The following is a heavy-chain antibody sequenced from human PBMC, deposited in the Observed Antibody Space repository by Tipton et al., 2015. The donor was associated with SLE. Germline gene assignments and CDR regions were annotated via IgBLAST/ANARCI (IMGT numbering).Heavy chain of an antibody. CDR2: INPSGGST. D-gene: IGHD1-26*01. CDR3: AREGVGATSDY. J-gene: IGHJ4*02. CDR1: GYTFTSYY. V-gene: IGHV1-46*01. Sequence: VQLVQSGAEVKKPGASVKASCKASGYTFTSYYMHWVRQAPGQGLEWMGIINPSGGSTSYAQKFQGRVTMTRDTSTSTVYMELSSLRSEDTAVYYCAREGVGATSDYWGQGTLVTVSS.